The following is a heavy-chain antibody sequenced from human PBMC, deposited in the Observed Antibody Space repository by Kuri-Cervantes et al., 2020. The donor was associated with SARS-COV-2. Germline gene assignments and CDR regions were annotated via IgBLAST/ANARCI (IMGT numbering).Heavy chain of an antibody. J-gene: IGHJ6*03. CDR2: IYSCGST. D-gene: IGHD3-3*01. Sequence: GESLKISCAASGFTVSSNYMSWVRQAPGKGLEWVSVIYSCGSTYYADSVKGRFTISRDNSKNTLYLQMNSLRAEDTAVYYCARGRDFWSGYQDSYYYYYYMDVWGKGTTVTVSS. CDR1: GFTVSSNY. V-gene: IGHV3-66*03. CDR3: ARGRDFWSGYQDSYYYYYYMDV.